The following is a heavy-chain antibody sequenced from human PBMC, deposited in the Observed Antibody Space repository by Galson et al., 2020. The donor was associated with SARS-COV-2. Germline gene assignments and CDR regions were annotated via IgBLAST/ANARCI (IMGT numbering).Heavy chain of an antibody. V-gene: IGHV4-31*03. CDR2: IYYSGTT. CDR3: AGGGALASFDY. D-gene: IGHD3-16*01. Sequence: SETLSLTCTVSGGSISSGGYYWNWIRQHPGKGLEWIGYIYYSGTTYYSPSLKSRVTISVDTSENQFSLKLSSVTAADTAVYYCAGGGALASFDYWGQGTLVTVSS. CDR1: GGSISSGGYY. J-gene: IGHJ4*02.